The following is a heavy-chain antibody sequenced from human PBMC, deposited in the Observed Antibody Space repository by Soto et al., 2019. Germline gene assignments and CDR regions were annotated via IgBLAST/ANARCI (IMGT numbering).Heavy chain of an antibody. Sequence: EVQLVQSGAEVKKPGESLKISCKGSGYSFTSYWIGWVRQMPGKGLEWMGIIYPGDSDTRYSPSFQGQVTISADKSISTAYLQWSSLKASDTAMYYCARHGTRNVLRYLVNWFDPWGQGTLVTVSS. CDR2: IYPGDSDT. CDR3: ARHGTRNVLRYLVNWFDP. CDR1: GYSFTSYW. V-gene: IGHV5-51*01. D-gene: IGHD3-9*01. J-gene: IGHJ5*02.